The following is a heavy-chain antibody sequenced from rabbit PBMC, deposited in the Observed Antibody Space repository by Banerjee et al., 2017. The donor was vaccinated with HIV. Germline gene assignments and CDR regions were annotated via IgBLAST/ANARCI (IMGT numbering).Heavy chain of an antibody. CDR2: IDPVFGSA. V-gene: IGHV1S7*01. Sequence: QLKESGGGLVQPGGSLKLSFKASGFDFSSYYMSSVRQAPGKGLEWIGYIDPVFGSAYYASWVNGRFSISRENTQNTVSLQLNSLTAADTATYFCARGGGLWGPGTLVTDS. CDR1: GFDFSSYY. J-gene: IGHJ4*01. CDR3: ARGGGL.